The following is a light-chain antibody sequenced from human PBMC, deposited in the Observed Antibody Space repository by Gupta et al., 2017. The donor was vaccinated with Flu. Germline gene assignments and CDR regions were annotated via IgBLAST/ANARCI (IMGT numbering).Light chain of an antibody. CDR3: MQALQTPRT. Sequence: VTPGESASISCRSSQSVLHSNGYSQLDWSLQKPGQSPQLLIYLGSNRASGVPDRFSGSGSGTDFTLKISRVEAEYVGVYYCMQALQTPRTFGQGTKLEIK. CDR2: LGS. CDR1: QSVLHSNGYSQ. V-gene: IGKV2-28*01. J-gene: IGKJ2*01.